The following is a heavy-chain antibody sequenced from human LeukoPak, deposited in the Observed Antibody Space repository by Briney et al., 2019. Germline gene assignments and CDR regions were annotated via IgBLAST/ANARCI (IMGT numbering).Heavy chain of an antibody. J-gene: IGHJ4*02. CDR2: IYYSGST. CDR3: ASSSY. V-gene: IGHV4-59*01. CDR1: RGSISTYY. Sequence: SETLSLTCTLSRGSISTYYWSWIRPPPGKGLEGIGYIYYSGSTNYNPSLKSRVTISVATSKTQSSLKLSSVTAADTAVYYCASSSYWGQGTLVTVSS.